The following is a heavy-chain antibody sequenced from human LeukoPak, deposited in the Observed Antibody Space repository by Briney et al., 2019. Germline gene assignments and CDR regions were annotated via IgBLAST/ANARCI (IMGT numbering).Heavy chain of an antibody. D-gene: IGHD6-13*01. CDR3: TSSEAAAAYYFDY. V-gene: IGHV3-49*04. J-gene: IGHJ4*02. Sequence: GGSLRLSCTASGFTYGDYAMSWVRQAPGKGLAWVGFIRSKAYGGITEYAASVKGRFTISRDDSKSIAYLQMNSLKTEDTAVYYCTSSEAAAAYYFDYWGQGTLVTVSS. CDR1: GFTYGDYA. CDR2: IRSKAYGGIT.